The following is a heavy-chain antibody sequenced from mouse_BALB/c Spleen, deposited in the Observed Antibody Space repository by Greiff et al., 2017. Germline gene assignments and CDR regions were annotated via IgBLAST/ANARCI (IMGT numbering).Heavy chain of an antibody. CDR1: GFTFSSYG. V-gene: IGHV5-6*01. Sequence: EVQGVESGGDLVKPGGSLKLSCAASGFTFSSYGMSWVRQTPDKRLEWVATISSGGSYTYYPDSVKGRFTISRDNAKNTLYLQMSSLKSEDTAMYYCARHEVRQGFDYWGQGTTLTVSS. CDR3: ARHEVRQGFDY. CDR2: ISSGGSYT. D-gene: IGHD2-14*01. J-gene: IGHJ2*01.